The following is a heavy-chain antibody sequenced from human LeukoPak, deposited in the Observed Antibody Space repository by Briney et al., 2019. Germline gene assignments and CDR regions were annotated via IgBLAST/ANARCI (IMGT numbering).Heavy chain of an antibody. D-gene: IGHD3-3*01. CDR2: ISGSGGST. CDR3: VKLSYDFWSGSFDY. V-gene: IGHV3-23*01. CDR1: EFTFSSYW. J-gene: IGHJ4*02. Sequence: GGSLRLSCVASEFTFSSYWMSWVRQTPGKGLEWVSAISGSGGSTYYADSVKGRFTISRDNSKNTLFLQMNSLRAEDTAVYYCVKLSYDFWSGSFDYWGQGTLVTVSS.